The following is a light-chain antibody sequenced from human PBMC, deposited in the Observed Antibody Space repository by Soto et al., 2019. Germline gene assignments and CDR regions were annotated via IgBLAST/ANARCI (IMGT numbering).Light chain of an antibody. V-gene: IGLV2-11*01. J-gene: IGLJ1*01. CDR1: SSDVGSYDY. Sequence: QSALIQPPSVSGSPGQSVTISCTGTSSDVGSYDYVSWFQRHPGTVPKPMIYNVNIQPSGVPDRFSGSKSGNPASMTISGLQAEDEADFQCCAHTTSATSVFGTGTKVTVL. CDR2: NVN. CDR3: CAHTTSATSV.